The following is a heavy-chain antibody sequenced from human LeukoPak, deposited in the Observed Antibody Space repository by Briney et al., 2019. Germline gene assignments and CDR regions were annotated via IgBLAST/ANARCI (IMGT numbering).Heavy chain of an antibody. CDR2: IYYSGST. V-gene: IGHV4-61*01. D-gene: IGHD3-9*01. CDR3: ARRGYDILTAEYYFDY. Sequence: PSETLSLTCTVSGGSVSSGSFYWSWIRQPPGKGLEWIGFIYYSGSTKYNPFLQSRVTISADASKNQLPLKLNSVTAADTAVYYCARRGYDILTAEYYFDYWGQGTLVTVSS. CDR1: GGSVSSGSFY. J-gene: IGHJ4*02.